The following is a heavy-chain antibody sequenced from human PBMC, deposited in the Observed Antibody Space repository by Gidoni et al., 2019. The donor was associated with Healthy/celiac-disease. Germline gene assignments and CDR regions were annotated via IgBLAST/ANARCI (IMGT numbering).Heavy chain of an antibody. D-gene: IGHD3-3*01. CDR2: IDYSGST. V-gene: IGHV4-39*01. CDR3: ASSDTEYDFWSGYYPEAFDI. Sequence: QLQLQESGPGLVTPSETLSLPCTVSGCSIRRIRYYSAWIRQPPGKGLEWIGSIDYSGSTYYNPSLKSRVTISVDTSKNQFSLKLSSVTAADTAVYYGASSDTEYDFWSGYYPEAFDIWGQGTMVTVSS. CDR1: GCSIRRIRYY. J-gene: IGHJ3*02.